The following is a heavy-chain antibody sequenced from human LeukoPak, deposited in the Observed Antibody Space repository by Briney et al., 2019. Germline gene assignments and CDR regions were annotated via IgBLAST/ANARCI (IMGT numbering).Heavy chain of an antibody. CDR1: GFTFSSYR. J-gene: IGHJ4*02. CDR2: IKQDGSEK. V-gene: IGHV3-7*01. CDR3: ARVGGDYGPGDY. Sequence: GESLRLSCAASGFTFSSYRMSWVRQAPGKGLEWVANIKQDGSEKYYVDSVKGRFTTSRDSAKNSLYLQMNSLRAEDTAVYYCARVGGDYGPGDYWGQGTLVTVSS. D-gene: IGHD4/OR15-4a*01.